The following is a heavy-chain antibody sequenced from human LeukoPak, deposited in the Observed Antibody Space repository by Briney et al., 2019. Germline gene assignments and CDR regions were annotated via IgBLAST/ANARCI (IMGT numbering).Heavy chain of an antibody. D-gene: IGHD3-10*01. V-gene: IGHV1-2*02. Sequence: ASVKVSCKASGYTFTSYAMHWVRQAPGQRLEWMGWINPNSGGTNYAQKFQGRVTMTRDTSISTAYMELSRLRSDDTAVYYCARGGYYGSGSYYRNAFDIWGQGTMVTVSS. J-gene: IGHJ3*02. CDR3: ARGGYYGSGSYYRNAFDI. CDR2: INPNSGGT. CDR1: GYTFTSYA.